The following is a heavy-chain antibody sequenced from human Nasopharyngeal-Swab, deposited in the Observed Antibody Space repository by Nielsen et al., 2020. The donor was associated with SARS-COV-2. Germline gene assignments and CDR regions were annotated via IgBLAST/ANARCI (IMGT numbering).Heavy chain of an antibody. CDR3: AGDNWQWLVQEYYMDV. J-gene: IGHJ6*03. CDR2: IWYDGSNK. V-gene: IGHV3-33*01. D-gene: IGHD6-19*01. CDR1: GFTFSSYG. Sequence: GGSLRLSCAASGFTFSSYGMHWVRQAPGKGLEWVAVIWYDGSNKYYADSVKGRFTISRDNSKNTLYLQMNSLRAEDTAVYYCAGDNWQWLVQEYYMDVWGKGTTVTVSS.